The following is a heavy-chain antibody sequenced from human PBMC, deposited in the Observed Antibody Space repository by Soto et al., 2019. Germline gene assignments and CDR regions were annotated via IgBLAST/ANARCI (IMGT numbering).Heavy chain of an antibody. CDR3: TTGPNLRPLAAFDI. V-gene: IGHV3-15*01. CDR1: GFTFTSAW. J-gene: IGHJ3*02. CDR2: IKSKSDGGTI. Sequence: GGSLRLSCAASGFTFTSAWMTWVRQGPGKGLEWVGRIKSKSDGGTIDYAAPVKGRFTISRDDSKNTLYLQMNSLKTEDTAVYYCTTGPNLRPLAAFDIWGQGTVVTV.